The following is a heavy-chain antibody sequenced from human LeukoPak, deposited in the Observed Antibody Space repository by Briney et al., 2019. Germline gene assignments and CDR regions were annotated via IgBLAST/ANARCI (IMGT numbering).Heavy chain of an antibody. CDR2: IYSGGST. CDR1: GFTVSSNY. V-gene: IGHV3-66*01. CDR3: ARLYSGSYFDY. D-gene: IGHD1-26*01. J-gene: IGHJ4*02. Sequence: PGGFLRLSCAASGFTVSSNYMSWVRQAPGKGLEWVSVIYSGGSTYYADSVKGRFTISRDNSKNTLYLQMNSLRAEDTAVYYCARLYSGSYFDYWGQGTLVTVSS.